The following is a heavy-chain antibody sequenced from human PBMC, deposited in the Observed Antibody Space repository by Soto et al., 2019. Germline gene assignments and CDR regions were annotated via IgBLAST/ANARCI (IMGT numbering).Heavy chain of an antibody. Sequence: PGGSLRLSCASSGFTFSSYWMSWVRQAPGKGLEWVANIKQDGSEKYYVDSVKGRFTISRDNAKNSLYLQMNSLRAEDTAVYYCAREGFTIVVVPAATPNYYYGMDVWGQGTTVTVSS. J-gene: IGHJ6*02. V-gene: IGHV3-7*05. D-gene: IGHD2-2*01. CDR1: GFTFSSYW. CDR2: IKQDGSEK. CDR3: AREGFTIVVVPAATPNYYYGMDV.